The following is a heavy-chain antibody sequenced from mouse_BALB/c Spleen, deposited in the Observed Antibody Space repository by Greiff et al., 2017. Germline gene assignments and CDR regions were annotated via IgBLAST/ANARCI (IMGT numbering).Heavy chain of an antibody. D-gene: IGHD1-1*01. Sequence: EVQLVESGGGLVKPGGSLKLSCAASGFTFSSYAMSWVRQTPEKRLEWVASISSGGSTYYPDSVKGRFTISRDNARNILYLQMSSLRSEDTAMYYCARGRDYYYGSSYAMDYWGQGTSVTVSS. V-gene: IGHV5-6-5*01. CDR3: ARGRDYYYGSSYAMDY. CDR2: ISSGGST. CDR1: GFTFSSYA. J-gene: IGHJ4*01.